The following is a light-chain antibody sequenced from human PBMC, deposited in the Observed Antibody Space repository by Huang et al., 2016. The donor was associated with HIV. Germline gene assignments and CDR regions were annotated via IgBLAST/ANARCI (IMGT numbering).Light chain of an antibody. CDR3: LQSYSTPL. CDR1: QSISNS. CDR2: AAS. J-gene: IGKJ3*01. Sequence: DIQMTQSPSSLSASVGDRVTITCRASQSISNSLNWYQQKPGKAPKLLIYAASSLQSGVPSRFSGSGSGTDFTLTISSLQPEDFATYYCLQSYSTPLFGHGTKVDMK. V-gene: IGKV1-39*01.